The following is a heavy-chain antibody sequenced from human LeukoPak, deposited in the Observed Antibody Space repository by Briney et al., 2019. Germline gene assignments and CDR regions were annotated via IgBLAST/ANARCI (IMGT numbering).Heavy chain of an antibody. D-gene: IGHD1-1*01. Sequence: SETLSLTCAVYGGSFSGYYWSWIRQPPGKGLEWIGEINHSGSTNYNPSLKRRVTISVDTSKNQFSLKLSSVTAADTAVYYCATQNEGIDYWGQGTLVTVSS. CDR3: ATQNEGIDY. J-gene: IGHJ4*02. CDR1: GGSFSGYY. CDR2: INHSGST. V-gene: IGHV4-34*01.